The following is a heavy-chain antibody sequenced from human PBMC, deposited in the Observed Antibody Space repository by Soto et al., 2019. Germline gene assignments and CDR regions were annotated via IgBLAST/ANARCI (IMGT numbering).Heavy chain of an antibody. CDR3: ARDWYYGDYAYYYFDY. CDR1: GFTFSSYS. V-gene: IGHV3-21*01. J-gene: IGHJ4*02. D-gene: IGHD4-17*01. CDR2: ISSSSSYI. Sequence: EVQLVESGGGLVKPGGSLRLSCAASGFTFSSYSMNWVRQAPGKGLEWVSSISSSSSYIYYADSLKGRFTISRDNAKNSLYLQMNSLRAEDTAVYYWARDWYYGDYAYYYFDYWGQGTLVTVSS.